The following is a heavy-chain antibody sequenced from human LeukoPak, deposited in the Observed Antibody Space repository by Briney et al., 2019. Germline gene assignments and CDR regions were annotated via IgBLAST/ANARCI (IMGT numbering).Heavy chain of an antibody. J-gene: IGHJ4*02. CDR3: ARDSTYGDIDLHYFDY. D-gene: IGHD4-17*01. CDR2: IYTSGST. CDR1: GGSISSGSYY. V-gene: IGHV4-61*02. Sequence: SETLSLNCTVSGGSISSGSYYWSWIRQPAGKGLEWIGRIYTSGSTDYNPSLKSRVTMSVDTSKNQFSLKLSSVTAADTAVYYCARDSTYGDIDLHYFDYWGQGTLVTVSS.